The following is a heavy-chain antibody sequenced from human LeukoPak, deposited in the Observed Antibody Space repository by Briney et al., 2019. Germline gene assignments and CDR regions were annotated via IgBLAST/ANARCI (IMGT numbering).Heavy chain of an antibody. Sequence: TGGSLRLSCAASGFTFSSYAMHWVRQAPGKGLEWVTVISYDGSNKYYADSVKGRFTISRDNSKNTLYLQMNSLRAEDTAVYYCARSLVELALDYWGQGTLVTVSS. CDR2: ISYDGSNK. CDR3: ARSLVELALDY. CDR1: GFTFSSYA. V-gene: IGHV3-30-3*01. J-gene: IGHJ4*02. D-gene: IGHD1-7*01.